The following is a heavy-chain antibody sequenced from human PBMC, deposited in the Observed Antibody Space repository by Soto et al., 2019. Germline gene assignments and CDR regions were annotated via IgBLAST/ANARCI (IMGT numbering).Heavy chain of an antibody. CDR1: GFTFSSYG. J-gene: IGHJ6*03. D-gene: IGHD1-7*01. V-gene: IGHV3-33*01. CDR2: IWYDGSNK. Sequence: QVQLVESGGGVVQPGRSLRLSCAASGFTFSSYGMHWVRQAPGKGLEWVAVIWYDGSNKYYADSVKGRFTISRDNSKNTLYLQMNSLRAEDTAVYYCATDNWNYGSDYMDVWGKGTTVTVSS. CDR3: ATDNWNYGSDYMDV.